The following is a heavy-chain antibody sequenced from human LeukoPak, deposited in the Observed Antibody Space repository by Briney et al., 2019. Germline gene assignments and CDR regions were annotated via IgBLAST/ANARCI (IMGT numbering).Heavy chain of an antibody. J-gene: IGHJ4*02. CDR2: INPNSGGT. Sequence: ASVKVSCKASGYTFTGYYMHWVRQAPGQGLEWMGWINPNSGGTNYAQKFQGRVTMTRDTSISTAYMELSRLRADDTAVYYCARAXPGTVVTGNYDYWGQGTLVTVSS. CDR3: ARAXPGTVVTGNYDY. V-gene: IGHV1-2*02. D-gene: IGHD4-23*01. CDR1: GYTFTGYY.